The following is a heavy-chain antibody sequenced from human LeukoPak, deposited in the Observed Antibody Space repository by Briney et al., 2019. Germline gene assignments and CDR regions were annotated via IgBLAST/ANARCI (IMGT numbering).Heavy chain of an antibody. Sequence: ASVKLSCKVSGYTFTSYGTSCVRQAPGQGREWRVWISAYNGNTNYAQKLQGRVTMTTDRSTSTAYMELRSLRSDDTAVYYCARVDKEKLWFGELYAFDIWGQGTMVTVSS. CDR2: ISAYNGNT. CDR1: GYTFTSYG. J-gene: IGHJ3*02. D-gene: IGHD3-10*01. V-gene: IGHV1-18*01. CDR3: ARVDKEKLWFGELYAFDI.